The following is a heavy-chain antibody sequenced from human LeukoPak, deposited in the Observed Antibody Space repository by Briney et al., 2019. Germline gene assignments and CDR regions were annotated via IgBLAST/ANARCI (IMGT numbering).Heavy chain of an antibody. CDR1: GGSISSDAFY. D-gene: IGHD3-9*01. CDR3: ARERPRHDIFADDAFDI. CDR2: IYRSGSP. Sequence: PSETLSLTCTVSGGSISSDAFYWSWIRQPPGKGLEWIGYIYRSGSPYYNPSLKSRVTISVDTSKNQFSLKLSSVTAADTAVYYCARERPRHDIFADDAFDIWGQGTMVTVSS. J-gene: IGHJ3*02. V-gene: IGHV4-30-2*01.